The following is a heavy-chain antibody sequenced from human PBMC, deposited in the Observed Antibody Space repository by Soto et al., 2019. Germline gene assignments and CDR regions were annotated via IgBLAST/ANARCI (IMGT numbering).Heavy chain of an antibody. CDR3: SRGSVECSSYCCCTSYYFDY. J-gene: IGHJ4*02. V-gene: IGHV3-53*01. CDR2: IYSGGST. Sequence: GGSLRLSCAASGFTVSSNYMSWVRQAPGKGLEWVSVIYSGGSTYYADSVKGRLTISSDNSKNTLYLQMSSLRAEDTAVYYVSRGSVECSSYCCCTSYYFDYWGQGTLVTVSS. D-gene: IGHD2-2*01. CDR1: GFTVSSNY.